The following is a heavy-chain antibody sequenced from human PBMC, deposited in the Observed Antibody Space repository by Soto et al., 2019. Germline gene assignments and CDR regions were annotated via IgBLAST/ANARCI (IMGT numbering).Heavy chain of an antibody. CDR1: GFSFSDYA. V-gene: IGHV3-23*01. CDR2: ISESGGST. J-gene: IGHJ4*02. CDR3: AKRSTYSSGWYSPIFDY. D-gene: IGHD6-13*01. Sequence: XVSLRLSCAASGFSFSDYAMSWVGQAPGKGLEWVSVISESGGSTHYADSVRGRFTVSRDNSKNSLSLRMNSLRDEDTAVYFCAKRSTYSSGWYSPIFDYWGQGALVTVSS.